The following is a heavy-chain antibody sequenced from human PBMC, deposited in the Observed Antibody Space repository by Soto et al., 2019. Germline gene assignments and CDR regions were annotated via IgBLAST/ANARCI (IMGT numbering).Heavy chain of an antibody. J-gene: IGHJ4*02. CDR1: GGSIRSDGYS. D-gene: IGHD6-13*01. Sequence: SETLSLTCAVSGGSIRSDGYSWSWIRQPPGKGLEWIGYIYHSGSTYYNPSLKSRVTISVDRSKNQFSLKLSSVTAADTAVYYCASSHAGAHITAAVHWGQGTLVTVSS. CDR3: ASSHAGAHITAAVH. CDR2: IYHSGST. V-gene: IGHV4-30-2*01.